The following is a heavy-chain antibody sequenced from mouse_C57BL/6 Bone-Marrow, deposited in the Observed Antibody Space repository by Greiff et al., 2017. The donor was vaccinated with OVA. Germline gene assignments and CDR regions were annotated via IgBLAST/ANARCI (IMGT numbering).Heavy chain of an antibody. D-gene: IGHD2-5*01. Sequence: EVQGVESGGGLVKPGGSLKLSCAASGFTFSSYTMSWVRQTPEKRLEWVATISGGGGNTYYPDSVKGRFTISRDNAKNTLYLQMSSLRSEDTALYYCARRSNYWYFDVWGTGTTVTVSS. J-gene: IGHJ1*03. V-gene: IGHV5-9*01. CDR1: GFTFSSYT. CDR3: ARRSNYWYFDV. CDR2: ISGGGGNT.